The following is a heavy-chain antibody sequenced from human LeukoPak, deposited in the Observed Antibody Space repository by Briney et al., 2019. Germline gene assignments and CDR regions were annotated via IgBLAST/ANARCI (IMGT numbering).Heavy chain of an antibody. V-gene: IGHV3-74*01. CDR2: IKYDGSST. Sequence: PGGSLRLSCVGSGFVFSSYWMHWVRQAPGKGLVWVSRIKYDGSSTNYADSVKGRFTISRDNAKNTLYLQMNSLRTEDTAVYYCARGLPNFYGMDVWGQGTTVTVSS. J-gene: IGHJ6*02. CDR3: ARGLPNFYGMDV. CDR1: GFVFSSYW.